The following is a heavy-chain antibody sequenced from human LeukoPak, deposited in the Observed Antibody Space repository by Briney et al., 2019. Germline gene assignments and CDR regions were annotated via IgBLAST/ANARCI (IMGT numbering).Heavy chain of an antibody. V-gene: IGHV3-23*01. CDR2: ISGSGGST. CDR1: GFTFSSYA. J-gene: IGHJ4*02. Sequence: GGSLRLSCAASGFTFSSYAMSWVRQAPGKGLERVSAISGSGGSTYYADSVKGRFTISRDNAKNSLYLQMNSLRAEDTAVYYCARDRYGWFDYWGQGTLVTVSS. CDR3: ARDRYGWFDY. D-gene: IGHD3-10*01.